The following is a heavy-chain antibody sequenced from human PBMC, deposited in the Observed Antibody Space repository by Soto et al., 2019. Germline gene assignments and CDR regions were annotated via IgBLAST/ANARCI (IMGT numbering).Heavy chain of an antibody. D-gene: IGHD6-19*01. CDR2: VSHSGNT. Sequence: SETLSLTCAVSGASISSMNGWSWVRQPPGKGLEWIGEVSHSGNTNYNPSLKSRVTISVDKSKNQFSLKLSSVTAADTAVYYCARHKVADIGFDYWGQGTLVTVSS. CDR1: GASISSMNG. V-gene: IGHV4-4*02. J-gene: IGHJ4*02. CDR3: ARHKVADIGFDY.